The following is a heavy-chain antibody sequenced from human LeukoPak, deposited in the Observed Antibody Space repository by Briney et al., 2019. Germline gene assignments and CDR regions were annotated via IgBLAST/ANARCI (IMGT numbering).Heavy chain of an antibody. V-gene: IGHV1-69*13. J-gene: IGHJ5*02. Sequence: ASVKVSCKASGGTFSSYAISWVRQAPGQGLEWMGGIIPIFGTANYAQKFQGRVTITADESTSTAYMELSSLRSEDTAVYYCARGRVMGYCSSTSCYTGNWFDPWGQGTLVTVSS. CDR1: GGTFSSYA. D-gene: IGHD2-2*02. CDR3: ARGRVMGYCSSTSCYTGNWFDP. CDR2: IIPIFGTA.